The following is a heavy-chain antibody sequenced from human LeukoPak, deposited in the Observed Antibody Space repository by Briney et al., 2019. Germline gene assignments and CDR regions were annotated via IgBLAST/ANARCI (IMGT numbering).Heavy chain of an antibody. CDR3: GRDRADIEATITDY. Sequence: PGGSLRLSCAASGFNFSRYSMNWVRQAPGKGLEWVSSISSSSSYIYYADSVKGRFTISRDNAKNSLYLQMNSLRAEDTALYYCGRDRADIEATITDYWGQGTLVTVSS. CDR1: GFNFSRYS. J-gene: IGHJ4*02. V-gene: IGHV3-21*01. CDR2: ISSSSSYI. D-gene: IGHD5-12*01.